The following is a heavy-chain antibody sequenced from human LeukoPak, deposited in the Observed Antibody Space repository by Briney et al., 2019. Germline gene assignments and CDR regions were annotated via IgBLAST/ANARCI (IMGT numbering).Heavy chain of an antibody. CDR2: SRSKAKSYTT. V-gene: IGHV3-72*01. D-gene: IGHD2-21*01. J-gene: IGHJ3*02. Sequence: QPGGSLRLSCVVSGFTFSDHYMDWVRQTPAKGLEWVARSRSKAKSYTTESAASVKGRFTISRDDSKNSLYLQMNSLKTEDTAVYYCARGFNSFDMWGQGTMVTVSS. CDR3: ARGFNSFDM. CDR1: GFTFSDHY.